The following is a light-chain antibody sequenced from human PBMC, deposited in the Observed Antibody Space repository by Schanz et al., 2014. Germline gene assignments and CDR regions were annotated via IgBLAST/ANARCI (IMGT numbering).Light chain of an antibody. CDR1: RNDIGHYDY. J-gene: IGLJ2*01. CDR2: EVT. CDR3: SSYTPSDTVL. Sequence: QSALSQPPSASGSPGQSVTISCTGTRNDIGHYDYVSWYQQHPGKVPKLLIYEVTKRPSGVPDRFSGSKSGHTASLTVSGLQPEDEGHYYCSSYTPSDTVLFGGGTKLTVL. V-gene: IGLV2-8*01.